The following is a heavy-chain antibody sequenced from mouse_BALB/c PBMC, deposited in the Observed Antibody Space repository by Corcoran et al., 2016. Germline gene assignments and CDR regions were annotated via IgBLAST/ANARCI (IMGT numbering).Heavy chain of an antibody. V-gene: IGHV14-3*02. J-gene: IGHJ4*01. D-gene: IGHD4-1*02. Sequence: EVQLQQSGAELVKPGASGKLSCTAPGFNIKDTYMHWVKQGPEQGLEWIGRIDPANGNTKYDPKFQGKATITADTSSNTAYLQLSSLTSEDTAVYYCARAPLNWDRAMDYWGQGTSVTVSS. CDR3: ARAPLNWDRAMDY. CDR1: GFNIKDTY. CDR2: IDPANGNT.